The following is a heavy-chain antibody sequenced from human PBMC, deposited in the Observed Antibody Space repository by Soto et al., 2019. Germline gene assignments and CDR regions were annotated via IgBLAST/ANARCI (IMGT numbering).Heavy chain of an antibody. D-gene: IGHD3-10*02. V-gene: IGHV3-72*01. CDR2: TKHKVSSYAT. J-gene: IGHJ4*02. CDR3: VAYLSYYVH. Sequence: GQLVGAGGGFVPPGGSLRPFLSISGFTLKDPLIELVRQAPGKGLGWVGRTKHKVSSYATEYAASVKGRFTISRDDSYNSLYLQMSSLRTEDTAVYYCVAYLSYYVHWGQGTLVTVSS. CDR1: GFTLKDPL.